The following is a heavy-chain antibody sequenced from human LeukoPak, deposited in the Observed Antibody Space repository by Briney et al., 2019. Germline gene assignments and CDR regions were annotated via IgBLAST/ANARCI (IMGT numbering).Heavy chain of an antibody. Sequence: GGSLRLSCAASGFTVSSNYMSWVRQAPGKGLEWVSVIYSGGSTYYADSVKGRFTISRDNSKNTLYLQMNSLRAEDTAVYYCARVSSSSSWYSPPNYYYYYMDVWGKGTTVTVSS. CDR3: ARVSSSSSWYSPPNYYYYYMDV. CDR1: GFTVSSNY. CDR2: IYSGGST. D-gene: IGHD6-13*01. V-gene: IGHV3-53*01. J-gene: IGHJ6*03.